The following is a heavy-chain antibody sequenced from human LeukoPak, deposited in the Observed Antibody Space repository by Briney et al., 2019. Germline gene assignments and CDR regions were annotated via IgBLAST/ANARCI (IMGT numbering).Heavy chain of an antibody. Sequence: PGGSLRLSCAASGFTFSSYAMHWVRQAPGKGLEWVAVISYDGSNKYYADSVKGRFTISRDNSKNTLYLQMNSLRAEDTAVYYCAKDISDSSGYPKYYFDYWGQGTLVTVSS. CDR3: AKDISDSSGYPKYYFDY. J-gene: IGHJ4*02. V-gene: IGHV3-30*04. CDR2: ISYDGSNK. CDR1: GFTFSSYA. D-gene: IGHD3-22*01.